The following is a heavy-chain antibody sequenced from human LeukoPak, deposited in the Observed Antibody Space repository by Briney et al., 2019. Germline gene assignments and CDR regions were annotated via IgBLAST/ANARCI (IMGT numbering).Heavy chain of an antibody. V-gene: IGHV3-23*01. J-gene: IGHJ4*02. D-gene: IGHD5-12*01. CDR3: APDPNKWLRNY. Sequence: GGSLRLSCAASGFSFSSYAMNWVRQAPGKGLEWVSTISGSGGSTYYADSVKGRFTISRDNSKNTLYLQMNSLRAEDTAVYYCAPDPNKWLRNYWGQGALVTVSS. CDR2: ISGSGGST. CDR1: GFSFSSYA.